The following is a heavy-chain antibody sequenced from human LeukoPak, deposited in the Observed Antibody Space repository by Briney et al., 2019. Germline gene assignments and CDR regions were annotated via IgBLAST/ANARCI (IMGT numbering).Heavy chain of an antibody. V-gene: IGHV1-18*01. CDR2: ISAYNGNT. CDR3: ARVPTHTSGRYCSSTSCYRDYYYYMDV. CDR1: GYTFTSYG. D-gene: IGHD2-2*02. Sequence: ASVKVSCKASGYTFTSYGISWVRQAPGQGLEWMGWISAYNGNTNYAQKLQGRVTMTTDTSTSTAYMELRSLRSDDTAVYYCARVPTHTSGRYCSSTSCYRDYYYYMDVWGKGTTVTISS. J-gene: IGHJ6*03.